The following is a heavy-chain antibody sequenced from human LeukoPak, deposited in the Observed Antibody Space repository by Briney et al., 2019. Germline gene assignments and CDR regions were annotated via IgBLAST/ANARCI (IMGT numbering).Heavy chain of an antibody. V-gene: IGHV4-59*01. CDR2: IYYSGTT. CDR3: ARVAYSSAWSYFDY. J-gene: IGHJ4*02. D-gene: IGHD6-19*01. CDR1: GGSISSYY. Sequence: SETLSLTCTVSGGSISSYYWSWIRQPPGKGLEWIGYIYYSGTTNYNPSLQSRVTISVDTSKNQFSLKLSSVTVADTAVYYCARVAYSSAWSYFDYWGQGTLVTVSS.